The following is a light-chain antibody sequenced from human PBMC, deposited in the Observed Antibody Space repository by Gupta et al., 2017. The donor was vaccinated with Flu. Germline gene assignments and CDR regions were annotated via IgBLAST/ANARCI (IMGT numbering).Light chain of an antibody. CDR1: QGSRND. V-gene: IGKV1-17*01. CDR2: SVS. Sequence: DNQMTQSPSSLSASVGDRVTITCRASQGSRNDLSWYQKIQGNALKRLIYSVSRLQSGVPSRFSGSGSGTEFTLSISSLQPQDLSTHYGPPQNNFPCTFGQGSKVEI. J-gene: IGKJ1*01. CDR3: PPQNNFPCT.